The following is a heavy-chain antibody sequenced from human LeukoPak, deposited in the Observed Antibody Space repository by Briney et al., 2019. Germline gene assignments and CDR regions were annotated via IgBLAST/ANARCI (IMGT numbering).Heavy chain of an antibody. CDR3: AKFNTSPGHALDI. D-gene: IGHD2-2*01. CDR2: IKQDGGEK. CDR1: GFTIRNYW. Sequence: GGSLRLSCAASGFTIRNYWMSWVCQAPGKGLEWVANIKQDGGEKYYADSVKGRFTISRDNAENSLYLQVNSLRAEDTAVYYCAKFNTSPGHALDIWGRGTMVTVSS. V-gene: IGHV3-7*01. J-gene: IGHJ3*02.